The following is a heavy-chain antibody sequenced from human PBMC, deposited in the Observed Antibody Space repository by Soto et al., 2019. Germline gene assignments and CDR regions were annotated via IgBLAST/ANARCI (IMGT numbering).Heavy chain of an antibody. CDR1: GGSISSYY. CDR3: ARARRTTDPFDY. D-gene: IGHD4-17*01. V-gene: IGHV4-59*01. Sequence: PWETLSLTCTVSGGSISSYYWSWIRQPPGKGLEWIGYIYYSGSTNYNPSLKSRVTISVDTSKNQFSLKLSSVTAADTAVYYCARARRTTDPFDYWGQGTLVTVSS. CDR2: IYYSGST. J-gene: IGHJ4*02.